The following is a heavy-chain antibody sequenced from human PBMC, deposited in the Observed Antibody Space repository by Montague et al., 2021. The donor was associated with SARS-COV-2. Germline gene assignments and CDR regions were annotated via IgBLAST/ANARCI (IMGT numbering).Heavy chain of an antibody. CDR3: AGDSSGTSDF. CDR1: RFTFNGYC. Sequence: SLRLSCAASRFTFNGYCMHWVRQAPGKGLVWLSHINGDGSDPNYADSVKGRFTISRDNSKNAVYLQMNSLGAEDTAVYYCAGDSSGTSDFWGQGTLVTVSS. D-gene: IGHD3-22*01. V-gene: IGHV3-74*01. J-gene: IGHJ4*02. CDR2: INGDGSDP.